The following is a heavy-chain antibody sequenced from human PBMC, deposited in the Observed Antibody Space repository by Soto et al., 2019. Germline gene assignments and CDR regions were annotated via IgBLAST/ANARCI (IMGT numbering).Heavy chain of an antibody. CDR3: ETCSTAVPTH. CDR2: INSDGSST. J-gene: IGHJ4*02. CDR1: GFTFSSYW. V-gene: IGHV3-74*01. Sequence: EVQLVESGGGLVQPGGSLRLSCAASGFTFSSYWMHWVRQAPGKGLVWVSRINSDGSSTSYADSVKGRFTICRYNAKNTLYLQMDSLRAEDTAVYYCETCSTAVPTHGGQGTLVTVSS. D-gene: IGHD6-19*01.